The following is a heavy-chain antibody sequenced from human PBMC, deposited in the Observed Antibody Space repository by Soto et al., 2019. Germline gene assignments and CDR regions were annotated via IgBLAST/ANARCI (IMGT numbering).Heavy chain of an antibody. CDR3: AREDRDRETGLVPAAIDGMDV. V-gene: IGHV1-69*08. CDR1: GGTFSRYS. D-gene: IGHD2-2*01. J-gene: IGHJ6*02. Sequence: QVQLVQSGAEVKKPGSSVKVSCKASGGTFSRYSITWVRQAPGHGVAWIGRILPIFGIASYAQKFQGRVTITADESTSTAYMELSSLRSDDTAVYYCAREDRDRETGLVPAAIDGMDVWGQGTTVTVSS. CDR2: ILPIFGIA.